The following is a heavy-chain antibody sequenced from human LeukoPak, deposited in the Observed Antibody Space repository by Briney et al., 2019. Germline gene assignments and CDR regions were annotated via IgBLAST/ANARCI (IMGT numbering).Heavy chain of an antibody. CDR1: GYSISSGYY. Sequence: PSETLSLTCTVSGYSISSGYYWGWIRQPPGKGLEWIGSSYHSGSTYYNPSLKSRVTISVDTSKDQFSLKLSSVTAADTAVYYCARGVRPRGSMGYYMDVWGKGTTVTVSS. D-gene: IGHD1-26*01. CDR2: SYHSGST. CDR3: ARGVRPRGSMGYYMDV. J-gene: IGHJ6*03. V-gene: IGHV4-38-2*02.